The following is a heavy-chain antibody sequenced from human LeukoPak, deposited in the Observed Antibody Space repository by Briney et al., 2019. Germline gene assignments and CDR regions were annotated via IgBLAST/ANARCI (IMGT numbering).Heavy chain of an antibody. J-gene: IGHJ4*02. CDR2: IRYDGSNK. CDR1: GFTFSSYA. Sequence: QAGGSLRLSCAAYGFTFSSYAMYWVRQAPGKGLEWVAFIRYDGSNKYYADSVKGRFTISRDNSKNTLYLQMNSLRAEDTAVYYCAKDRGLMVRGELDYWGQGTLATVSS. CDR3: AKDRGLMVRGELDY. V-gene: IGHV3-30*02. D-gene: IGHD3-10*01.